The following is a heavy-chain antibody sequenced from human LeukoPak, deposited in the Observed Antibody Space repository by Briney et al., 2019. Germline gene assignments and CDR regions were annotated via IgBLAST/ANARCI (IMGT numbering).Heavy chain of an antibody. V-gene: IGHV4-34*01. J-gene: IGHJ4*02. CDR3: TRAGRTTVTLPFDY. Sequence: SGTLSLPCAVYGGSFSGYFWSWVRQPPRKGLEWVGEINHSGSTNYNPSLSSRVTISVDSSKNQCPLKLSSVTAADTAVYYCTRAGRTTVTLPFDYCGQRTLVTVSS. D-gene: IGHD4-17*01. CDR1: GGSFSGYF. CDR2: INHSGST.